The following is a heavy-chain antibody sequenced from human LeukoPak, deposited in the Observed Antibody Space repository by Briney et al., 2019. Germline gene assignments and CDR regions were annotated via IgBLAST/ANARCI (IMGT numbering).Heavy chain of an antibody. J-gene: IGHJ4*02. Sequence: PGGSLRLSCAASVFTFSTYSTTWVRHCPGRGLECVSSIYPSGDSTFYADSVKGRFTISRDNSKNTLYLQMSSLRTEDTAIYYCAKDVVPDSGWDLDYWGQGTLVTVSS. CDR3: AKDVVPDSGWDLDY. CDR1: VFTFSTYS. V-gene: IGHV3-23*01. CDR2: IYPSGDST. D-gene: IGHD6-19*01.